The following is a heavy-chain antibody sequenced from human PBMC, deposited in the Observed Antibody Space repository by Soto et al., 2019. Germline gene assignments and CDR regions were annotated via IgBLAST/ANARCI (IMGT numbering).Heavy chain of an antibody. CDR1: AFTFRSYG. J-gene: IGHJ5*02. Sequence: GGSLRLSCETSAFTFRSYGMHWVRQAPGKGLQWVASISYDGSNKKYVDSVKGRFTISRDNSRNTLYLQMNSLRADDTAVYYCARHLSHLKSGWFDPWGPGTLVTVSS. V-gene: IGHV3-30*03. CDR2: ISYDGSNK. CDR3: ARHLSHLKSGWFDP. D-gene: IGHD3-3*02.